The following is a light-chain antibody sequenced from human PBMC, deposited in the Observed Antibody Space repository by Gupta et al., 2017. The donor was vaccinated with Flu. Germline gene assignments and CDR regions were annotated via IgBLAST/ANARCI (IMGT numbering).Light chain of an antibody. V-gene: IGKV1-39*01. J-gene: IGKJ5*01. CDR2: AAS. CDR1: QSISSY. CDR3: QQMDSSPIT. Sequence: DIQMTQSPSSLSASVGDRVTITCRASQSISSYLNWYQQKPGKAPKFLIYAASTLQSGVPSRFSGSGSGTNFTLTISRLQPEDFATYYCQQMDSSPITFGQGTRVEIK.